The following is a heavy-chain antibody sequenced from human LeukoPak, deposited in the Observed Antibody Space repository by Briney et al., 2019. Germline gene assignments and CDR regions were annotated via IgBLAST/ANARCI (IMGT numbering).Heavy chain of an antibody. J-gene: IGHJ6*03. CDR3: ARDATTELGTVYMDV. CDR2: ISTSGSSI. V-gene: IGHV3-48*03. D-gene: IGHD4-17*01. CDR1: GFTFSTYE. Sequence: GGPLRLSCAASGFTFSTYEINWVRQAPGKGLEGLSHISTSGSSIHYADSVKGRFTISRDNAKNSLYLQMNSLRVEDTAVYYCARDATTELGTVYMDVWGKGTTVTISS.